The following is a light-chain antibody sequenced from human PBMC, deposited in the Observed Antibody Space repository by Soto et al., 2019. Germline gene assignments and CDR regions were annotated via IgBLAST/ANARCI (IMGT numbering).Light chain of an antibody. Sequence: QSVLTQPASVSGSPGQSITISCTGTISDIGAYDYVSWYQQHPAKAPQLMIYGVTNRPSGVSSRFSGSKSGNTASLTISGLLAEDEADYYCSSFATSSTLLFGGGTQLTVL. CDR2: GVT. V-gene: IGLV2-14*01. CDR1: ISDIGAYDY. J-gene: IGLJ3*02. CDR3: SSFATSSTLL.